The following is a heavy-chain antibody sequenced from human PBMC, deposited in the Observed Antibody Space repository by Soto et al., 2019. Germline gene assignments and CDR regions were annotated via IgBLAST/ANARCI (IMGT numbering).Heavy chain of an antibody. D-gene: IGHD5-18*01. V-gene: IGHV3-48*02. CDR1: GFTFSSYS. Sequence: EVQLVESGGGLVQPGGSLRLSCAASGFTFSSYSMNWVRQAPGKGLEWVSYISSSSSTIYYADSEKGRFTISRDNAKNPLYLQMSGLRDEDTAVYYCPRYDVATAMVPLDYWGQGTLVTVSS. J-gene: IGHJ4*02. CDR3: PRYDVATAMVPLDY. CDR2: ISSSSSTI.